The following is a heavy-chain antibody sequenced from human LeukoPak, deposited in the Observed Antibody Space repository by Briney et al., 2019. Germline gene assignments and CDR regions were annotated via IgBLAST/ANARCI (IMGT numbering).Heavy chain of an antibody. CDR3: AKGTVGDY. V-gene: IGHV3-23*01. D-gene: IGHD1-26*01. J-gene: IGHJ4*02. Sequence: GGSLRLSCEASGFIFSSYVMGWVRQAPGKGLEWVSSINVGGGDNFTADSVKGRFTVYRDNSKNTLYLQMNSLTAEDTALYYCAKGTVGDYWGQGTLVTVSS. CDR2: INVGGGDN. CDR1: GFIFSSYV.